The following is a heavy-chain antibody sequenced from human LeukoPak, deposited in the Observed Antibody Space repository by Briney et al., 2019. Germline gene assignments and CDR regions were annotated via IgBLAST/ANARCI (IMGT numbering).Heavy chain of an antibody. J-gene: IGHJ4*02. CDR1: GITFTSYA. CDR3: ANPGIAAAGNY. V-gene: IGHV3-23*01. Sequence: GGSLRLSCAASGITFTSYAMSWVRQAPGKGLEWVSAISGSGGSTYYADSVKGRFTISRDNSKNTLYLQMNSLRAEDTAVYYCANPGIAAAGNYWGQGTLVTVSS. CDR2: ISGSGGST. D-gene: IGHD6-13*01.